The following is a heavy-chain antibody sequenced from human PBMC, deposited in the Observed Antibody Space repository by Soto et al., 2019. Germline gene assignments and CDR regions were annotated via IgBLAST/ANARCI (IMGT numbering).Heavy chain of an antibody. V-gene: IGHV3-49*03. Sequence: PGGSLRPSCTTSGFNFGGYAMTWFRHAPGKGLEWLGLIIGIAYGGTTEYAASVRGRFTIARDDSKSIAYLKMASLKTEDTDIYYCCRGMYTKDQTSPLSFDDWGQGNQVTVSS. CDR1: GFNFGGYA. D-gene: IGHD1-1*01. CDR2: IIGIAYGGTT. J-gene: IGHJ4*02. CDR3: CRGMYTKDQTSPLSFDD.